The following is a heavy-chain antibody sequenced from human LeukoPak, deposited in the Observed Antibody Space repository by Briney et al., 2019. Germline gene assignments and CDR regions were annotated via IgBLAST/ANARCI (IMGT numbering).Heavy chain of an antibody. Sequence: SETLSLTCTVSGGSISSGSYYWSWIRQPAGKGLEWIGRIYTSGSTNYNPSLKSRVTISVDTSKNQFSLKLSSVTAADTAVYYCARVLHYYDSSGCFDYWGQGTLVTVSS. CDR2: IYTSGST. CDR3: ARVLHYYDSSGCFDY. D-gene: IGHD3-22*01. V-gene: IGHV4-61*02. J-gene: IGHJ4*02. CDR1: GGSISSGSYY.